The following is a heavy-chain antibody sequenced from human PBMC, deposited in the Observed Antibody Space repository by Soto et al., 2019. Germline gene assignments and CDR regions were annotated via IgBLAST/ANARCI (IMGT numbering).Heavy chain of an antibody. CDR3: ARVGGDLYYYGMDV. Sequence: KPSETLSLTCTVSGGSISSSSYYWGWIRQPPGKGLEWIGSIYYSGSTYYNPSLKSRVTISVDTSKNQFSLKLSSVTAADTAVYYCARVGGDLYYYGMDVWGQGTTVTVS. CDR2: IYYSGST. CDR1: GGSISSSSYY. D-gene: IGHD2-21*02. J-gene: IGHJ6*02. V-gene: IGHV4-39*01.